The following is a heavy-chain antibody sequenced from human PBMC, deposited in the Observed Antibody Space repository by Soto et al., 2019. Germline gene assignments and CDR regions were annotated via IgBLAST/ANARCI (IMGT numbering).Heavy chain of an antibody. CDR3: TIGYYDSSGYDYYYYGMDV. Sequence: EVQLVESGGGLVQPGGSLKLSCAASGFTFSGSAMHWVRQASGKGLEWVGRIRSKANSYATAYAASVEGRFTISRDDSKNTAYLQMNSLKTEDTAVYYCTIGYYDSSGYDYYYYGMDVWGQGTTVTVSS. V-gene: IGHV3-73*02. D-gene: IGHD3-22*01. CDR2: IRSKANSYAT. CDR1: GFTFSGSA. J-gene: IGHJ6*02.